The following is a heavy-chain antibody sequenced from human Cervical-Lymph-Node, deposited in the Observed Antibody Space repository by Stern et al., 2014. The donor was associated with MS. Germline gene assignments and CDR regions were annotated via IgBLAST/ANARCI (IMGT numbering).Heavy chain of an antibody. CDR2: ISPHNNNT. V-gene: IGHV1-18*01. J-gene: IGHJ5*02. CDR1: GYTFIHHG. Sequence: VQLVQSGGEVKKPGASVKLSCKTSGYTFIHHGVSWVRQAPGQGLEWMGWISPHNNNTKYEQKFQGRVTMTTDTSTSTAYMELRSLRSDDTAVYFCARVDYGDYATWFDPWGQGTLVTVSS. CDR3: ARVDYGDYATWFDP. D-gene: IGHD4-17*01.